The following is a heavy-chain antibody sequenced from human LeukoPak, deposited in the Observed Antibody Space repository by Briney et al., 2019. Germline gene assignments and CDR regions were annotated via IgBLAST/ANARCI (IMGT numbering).Heavy chain of an antibody. Sequence: TGGSLRLSCAASGFTFSSYAMSWVRQAPGKGLEWVSAISGSGGSTYYADSVKGRFTISRDNSKNTLYLQMNSLRAEDTAVYYCAKGPIAAAGTDLDYWGQGTLVTVSS. J-gene: IGHJ4*02. D-gene: IGHD6-13*01. CDR3: AKGPIAAAGTDLDY. CDR2: ISGSGGST. V-gene: IGHV3-23*01. CDR1: GFTFSSYA.